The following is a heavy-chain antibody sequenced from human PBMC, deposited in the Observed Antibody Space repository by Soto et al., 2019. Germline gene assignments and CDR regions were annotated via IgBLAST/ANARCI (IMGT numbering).Heavy chain of an antibody. V-gene: IGHV1-69*06. D-gene: IGHD2-15*01. Sequence: SVKVSCKASGGTFSSYGINWVRQAPGQGLEWMGAIIPIFGTTNYAQKFQGRVTITADKSTSTAYMELSSLRSEDTAMYYCARGYCSGGSCYSHTYYYYSMDVWGQGTTVTVSS. CDR3: ARGYCSGGSCYSHTYYYYSMDV. J-gene: IGHJ6*02. CDR2: IIPIFGTT. CDR1: GGTFSSYG.